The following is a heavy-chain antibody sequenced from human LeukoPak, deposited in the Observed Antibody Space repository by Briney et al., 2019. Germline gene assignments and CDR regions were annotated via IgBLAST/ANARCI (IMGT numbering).Heavy chain of an antibody. CDR2: IYYSGST. V-gene: IGHV4-39*07. J-gene: IGHJ5*02. CDR3: ARDHSSSSWYERGFDP. D-gene: IGHD6-13*01. CDR1: GGSISSSSYY. Sequence: SETLPLTCTVSGGSISSSSYYWGWIRQPPGKGLEWIGSIYYSGSTYYNPSLKSRVTISVDTSKNQFSLKLSSVTAADTAVYYCARDHSSSSWYERGFDPWGQGTLVTVSS.